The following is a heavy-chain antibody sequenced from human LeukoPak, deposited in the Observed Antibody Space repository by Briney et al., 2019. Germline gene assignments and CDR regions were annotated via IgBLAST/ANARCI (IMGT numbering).Heavy chain of an antibody. V-gene: IGHV4-59*04. CDR1: GGSISSYY. CDR2: IYYSGST. Sequence: SETLSLTCTVSGGSISSYYWSWIRQPPGKGLEWIGYIYYSGSTYYNPSLKSRVTISVDTSKNQFSLKLSSVTAADTAVYYCASQRPYYYDSSGYYWGSYYYFDYWGQGTLVTVSS. CDR3: ASQRPYYYDSSGYYWGSYYYFDY. D-gene: IGHD3-22*01. J-gene: IGHJ4*02.